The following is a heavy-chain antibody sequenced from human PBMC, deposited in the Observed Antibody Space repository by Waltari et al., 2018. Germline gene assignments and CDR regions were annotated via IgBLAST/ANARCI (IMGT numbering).Heavy chain of an antibody. CDR1: GYTFTGYY. Sequence: QVQLVQSGAEVTKPGASVTVSCKASGYTFTGYYMHWVRQAPGQGLEWMGWINPNSGGTNYAQKFQGRVTMTRDTSISTAYMELSRLRSDDTAVYYCARGSSTTGTHWYFDLWGRGTLVTVSS. D-gene: IGHD1-1*01. V-gene: IGHV1-2*02. CDR3: ARGSSTTGTHWYFDL. J-gene: IGHJ2*01. CDR2: INPNSGGT.